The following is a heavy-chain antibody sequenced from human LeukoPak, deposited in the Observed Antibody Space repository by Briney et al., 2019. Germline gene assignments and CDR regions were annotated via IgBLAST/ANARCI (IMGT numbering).Heavy chain of an antibody. Sequence: SETLSLTCAVSGGSISSSNWWSWVRQPPGKGLEWIGEIYHSGSTNYNPSLKSRVTISVDKSKNQFSLKLNSVTAADTAVYYCARGELVYYDSSGYPYNWFDPWGQGTLVTVSS. CDR3: ARGELVYYDSSGYPYNWFDP. CDR1: GGSISSSNW. V-gene: IGHV4-4*02. D-gene: IGHD3-22*01. J-gene: IGHJ5*02. CDR2: IYHSGST.